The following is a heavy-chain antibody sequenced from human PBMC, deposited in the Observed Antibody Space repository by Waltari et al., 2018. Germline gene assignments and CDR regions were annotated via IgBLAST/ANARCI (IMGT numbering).Heavy chain of an antibody. D-gene: IGHD2-8*01. V-gene: IGHV1-69-2*01. J-gene: IGHJ6*04. CDR3: ATCIYFNV. CDR1: GTTFTENF. Sequence: EVRLIQSGAEVRKPRTTAKISCKALGTTFTENFMHWVTQAPGSGLDSVGVFGPENHKTTHGEKFQGRVAITADTSTETAYMELSSRRSEDTAVYYCATCIYFNVWGKGTTVTVSS. CDR2: FGPENHKT.